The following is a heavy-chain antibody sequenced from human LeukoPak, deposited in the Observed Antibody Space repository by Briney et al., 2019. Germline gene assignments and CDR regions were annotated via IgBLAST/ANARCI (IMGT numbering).Heavy chain of an antibody. CDR2: ISGSGGST. CDR3: AKDGSQDLRFLEWTFRGGYGMDV. Sequence: PGGSLRLSCVASGITFSNYAVSWVRQAPGKGLEWVSAISGSGGSTYYADSVKGRFTISRDNSKNTLYLQMNSLRAEDTAVYYCAKDGSQDLRFLEWTFRGGYGMDVWGQGTTVTVSS. V-gene: IGHV3-23*01. D-gene: IGHD3-3*01. J-gene: IGHJ6*02. CDR1: GITFSNYA.